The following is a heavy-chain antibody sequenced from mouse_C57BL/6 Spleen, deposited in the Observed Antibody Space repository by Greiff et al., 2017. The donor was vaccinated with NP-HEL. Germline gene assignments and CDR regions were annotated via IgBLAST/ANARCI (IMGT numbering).Heavy chain of an antibody. CDR3: ERDYGSGHWYFDG. J-gene: IGHJ1*03. D-gene: IGHD1-1*01. CDR2: IDPSDSYT. CDR1: GYTFTSYW. V-gene: IGHV1-59*01. Sequence: QVQLQQPGAELVRPGTSVKLSCKASGYTFTSYWMPWVKQRPGQGLEWIGVIDPSDSYTNYNQKFKGKATLTVDTSSSTAYMQLSSLTSEDSAVDYCERDYGSGHWYFDGWGTGTTVTVSS.